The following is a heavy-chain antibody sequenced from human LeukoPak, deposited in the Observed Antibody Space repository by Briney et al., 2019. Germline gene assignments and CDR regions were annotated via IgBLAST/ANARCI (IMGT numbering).Heavy chain of an antibody. CDR3: ARRAGGYSHPCDY. J-gene: IGHJ4*02. V-gene: IGHV3-53*01. CDR1: GFTVSGNY. D-gene: IGHD4-23*01. Sequence: GGSLRLSCAVSGFTVSGNYMSWVRQAPGEGLEWVSLIYSGGTTYYADSVKGRFTISRDNSKNTLYLQMNSLRAEDTAVYYCARRAGGYSHPCDYWGQGILVTVSS. CDR2: IYSGGTT.